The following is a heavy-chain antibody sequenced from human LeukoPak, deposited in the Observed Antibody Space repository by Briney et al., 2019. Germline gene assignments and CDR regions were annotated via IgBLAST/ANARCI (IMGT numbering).Heavy chain of an antibody. Sequence: PGGSLRLSCAAPGFTFSSYWMHWVRQAPGKGLVWVSHSNSIGSSTYYADSVKGRFTISRDNAKNTLYLQMNSLRAEDTAVYYCARGGPYSSSSLDYWGQGTPVTVSS. CDR2: SNSIGSST. CDR1: GFTFSSYW. J-gene: IGHJ4*02. CDR3: ARGGPYSSSSLDY. D-gene: IGHD6-6*01. V-gene: IGHV3-74*01.